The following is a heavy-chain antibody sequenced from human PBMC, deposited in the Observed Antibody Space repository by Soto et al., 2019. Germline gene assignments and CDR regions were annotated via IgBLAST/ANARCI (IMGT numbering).Heavy chain of an antibody. D-gene: IGHD5-12*01. V-gene: IGHV3-7*01. CDR2: INEDGSVR. CDR1: GFRVSDYW. CDR3: ARDVGGSSTF. Sequence: GGSLRLSCAASGFRVSDYWMHWVRQAPGKGLEWVANINEDGSVRSYVDSAKGRFTISRDNTENSLYLQMNSLRVEDTAVYFCARDVGGSSTFWGQGVLVTVSS. J-gene: IGHJ4*02.